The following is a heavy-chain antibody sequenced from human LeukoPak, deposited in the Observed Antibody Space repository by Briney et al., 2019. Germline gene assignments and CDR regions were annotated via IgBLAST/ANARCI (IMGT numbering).Heavy chain of an antibody. Sequence: PGGSLRLSCAASGFTFSSNYMNWVRQAPGKGLEWVSYISSSGSTIYYADSVKGRFTISRDNAKNSLYLQMNSLRAEDTAVYYCARGRITMIVVVTTAPYGMDVWGQGTTVTVSS. D-gene: IGHD3-22*01. CDR2: ISSSGSTI. CDR1: GFTFSSNY. J-gene: IGHJ6*02. CDR3: ARGRITMIVVVTTAPYGMDV. V-gene: IGHV3-48*03.